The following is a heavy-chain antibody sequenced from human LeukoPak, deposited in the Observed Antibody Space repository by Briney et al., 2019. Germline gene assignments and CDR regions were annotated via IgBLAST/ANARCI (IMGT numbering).Heavy chain of an antibody. V-gene: IGHV4-34*01. Sequence: PSETLSLTCAVYGGSFSGYYWSWIRQPPGKGLEWIGEINHSGSTNYNPSLKSRVTISVDTSKNQFSLKLSSVTAADTAVYYCAARITGTNYFDSWGQGTPVTVSS. CDR3: AARITGTNYFDS. D-gene: IGHD1-7*01. CDR1: GGSFSGYY. J-gene: IGHJ4*02. CDR2: INHSGST.